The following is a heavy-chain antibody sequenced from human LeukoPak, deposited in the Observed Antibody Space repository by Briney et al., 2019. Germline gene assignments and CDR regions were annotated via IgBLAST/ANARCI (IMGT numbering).Heavy chain of an antibody. CDR1: GGTFSSYA. J-gene: IGHJ4*02. CDR3: ARVTLRGRIAVTALDY. D-gene: IGHD6-19*01. V-gene: IGHV1-69*06. Sequence: ASVKVSCKASGGTFSSYAISWVRQAPGQGLEWMGGIIPIFGTTNYAQKFQGRVTITADKSTSTAYMELSSLRSEDTAVYYCARVTLRGRIAVTALDYWGQGTLVAVSS. CDR2: IIPIFGTT.